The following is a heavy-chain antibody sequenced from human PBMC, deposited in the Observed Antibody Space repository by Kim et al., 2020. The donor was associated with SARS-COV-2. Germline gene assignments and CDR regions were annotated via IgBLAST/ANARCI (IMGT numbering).Heavy chain of an antibody. J-gene: IGHJ6*02. Sequence: ASVKVSCKASGYTFTSYGISWVRQAPGQGLEWMGWISAYNGNTNYAQKLQGRVTMTTDTSTSTAYMELRSLRSDDTAVYYCARYVLRYFDWLLDGMDVWGQGTTVTVSS. CDR3: ARYVLRYFDWLLDGMDV. CDR1: GYTFTSYG. CDR2: ISAYNGNT. V-gene: IGHV1-18*01. D-gene: IGHD3-9*01.